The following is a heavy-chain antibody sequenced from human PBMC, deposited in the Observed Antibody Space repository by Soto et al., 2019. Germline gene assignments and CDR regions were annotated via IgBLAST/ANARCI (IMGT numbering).Heavy chain of an antibody. D-gene: IGHD1-1*01. Sequence: SETLSLTCAVYGGSFSGYYWTWIRQPPGTGLEWIGEINHSGSTNYNPSLKSRVTISLDTSKNQFSLKLSSVTAADTAVYYCAREGTTVDSYYYSGMDVWAQGTTVTVSS. CDR1: GGSFSGYY. CDR2: INHSGST. J-gene: IGHJ6*02. CDR3: AREGTTVDSYYYSGMDV. V-gene: IGHV4-34*01.